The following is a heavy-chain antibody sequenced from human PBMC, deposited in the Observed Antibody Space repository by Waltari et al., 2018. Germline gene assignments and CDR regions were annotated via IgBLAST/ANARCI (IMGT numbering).Heavy chain of an antibody. D-gene: IGHD2-21*02. CDR1: GYTFTSYY. CDR2: INPNSGGT. Sequence: QVQLVQSGAEVKKPGASVKVSCKASGYTFTSYYMHWVRQAPGQGLEWMGRINPNSGGTNYAQKFQGRVTITRNTSISTAYMELSSLRSEDTAVYYCARALVTTIDAFDIWGQGTMVTVSS. CDR3: ARALVTTIDAFDI. V-gene: IGHV1-2*06. J-gene: IGHJ3*02.